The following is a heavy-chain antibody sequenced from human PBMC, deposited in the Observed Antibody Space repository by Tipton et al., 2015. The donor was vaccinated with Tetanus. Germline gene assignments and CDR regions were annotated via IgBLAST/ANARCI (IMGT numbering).Heavy chain of an antibody. V-gene: IGHV3-23*01. Sequence: SLRLSCVASGITFNTYAMAWVRQTPGKGLEWVAGISGPGGSTYYADSVQGRLSISRDNSKNTQYLQMNSLRAEDTAVYYCAKGGTIMIWNYYFDSWGQGTLVTVSS. CDR1: GITFNTYA. D-gene: IGHD3-16*01. J-gene: IGHJ4*02. CDR3: AKGGTIMIWNYYFDS. CDR2: ISGPGGST.